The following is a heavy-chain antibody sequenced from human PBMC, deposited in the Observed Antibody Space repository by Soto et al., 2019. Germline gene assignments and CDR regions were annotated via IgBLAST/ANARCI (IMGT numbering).Heavy chain of an antibody. CDR2: ISGNSDIT. J-gene: IGHJ5*02. V-gene: IGHV3-23*01. CDR1: GFISSSYG. Sequence: GGSLRLSCAASGFISSSYGMSWVRQAPGKRLEWVSVISGNSDITYYADSVKGRFTISRDNAKNSLYLQMNSLRDEDTAVYYCARESRFLEWLSLNWFDPWGQGTLVTVSS. CDR3: ARESRFLEWLSLNWFDP. D-gene: IGHD3-3*01.